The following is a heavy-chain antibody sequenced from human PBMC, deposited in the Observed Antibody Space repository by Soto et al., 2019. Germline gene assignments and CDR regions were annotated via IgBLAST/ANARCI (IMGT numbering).Heavy chain of an antibody. J-gene: IGHJ6*03. CDR3: AKGSMVRSPDVYYYYYMDV. CDR1: GFTFSGYA. CDR2: ISGSGGST. Sequence: GGSLRLSCAASGFTFSGYAMSWVRQAPGKGLEWVSAISGSGGSTYYADSVKGRFTISRDNSKNTLYLQMNSLRAEDTAVYYCAKGSMVRSPDVYYYYYMDVWGKGTTVTVSS. V-gene: IGHV3-23*01. D-gene: IGHD3-10*01.